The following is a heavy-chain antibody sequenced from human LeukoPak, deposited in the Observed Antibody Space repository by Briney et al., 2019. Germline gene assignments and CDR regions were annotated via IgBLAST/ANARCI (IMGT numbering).Heavy chain of an antibody. CDR1: GFTFSSYA. V-gene: IGHV3-23*01. D-gene: IGHD6-13*01. CDR2: ISGSGDST. CDR3: AKTRPLDSSSWSHGDY. Sequence: GSLRLSCAASGFTFSSYAMSWVRQAPGKGLEWVSAISGSGDSTYYGDSVKGRFTISRDNSKNTLYLQMNNLRAEDTAVYYCAKTRPLDSSSWSHGDYWGQGALVTVSS. J-gene: IGHJ4*02.